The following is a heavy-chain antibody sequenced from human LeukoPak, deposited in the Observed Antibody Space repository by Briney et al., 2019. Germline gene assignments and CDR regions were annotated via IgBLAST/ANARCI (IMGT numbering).Heavy chain of an antibody. J-gene: IGHJ4*02. CDR1: GGSISPYY. V-gene: IGHV4-59*01. Sequence: SETLSLTCTMSGGSISPYYWSWIRQPPGKGLEWIAYIFHSGTTKYNPALKSRVAISLDTPKSQISLRLHSVTAADTAVYYCARGPPRSSGSSNYFDYWGQGTLVTVSS. CDR2: IFHSGTT. CDR3: ARGPPRSSGSSNYFDY. D-gene: IGHD6-6*01.